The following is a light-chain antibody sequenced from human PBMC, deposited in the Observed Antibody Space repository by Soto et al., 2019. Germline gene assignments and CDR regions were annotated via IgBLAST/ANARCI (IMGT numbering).Light chain of an antibody. Sequence: SYELTQPPSVSVSPGQTASMTCSGDKLGDKYVCWYHQKPGQSPVLVIYQDSKRPSGIPERFSGSNSGNTATLTISGTQPMDEADYYCQAWDRSTGVFGTGPKLTVL. CDR1: KLGDKY. CDR3: QAWDRSTGV. J-gene: IGLJ1*01. CDR2: QDS. V-gene: IGLV3-1*01.